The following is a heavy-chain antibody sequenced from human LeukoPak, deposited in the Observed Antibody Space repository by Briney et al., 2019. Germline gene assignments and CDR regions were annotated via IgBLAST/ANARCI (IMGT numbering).Heavy chain of an antibody. D-gene: IGHD6-13*01. CDR2: ITYDGYYK. V-gene: IGHV3-30*03. CDR1: GFTFTSYG. J-gene: IGHJ6*02. CDR3: ARDLYSSSWYNYGMDV. Sequence: GTSLRLSCAASGFTFTSYGMHWVRQSPGKGLEWVALITYDGYYKYYSDSVKGRFTISSDTSKNTLYLQMNSLRAEDTAVYYCARDLYSSSWYNYGMDVWGQGTTVTVSS.